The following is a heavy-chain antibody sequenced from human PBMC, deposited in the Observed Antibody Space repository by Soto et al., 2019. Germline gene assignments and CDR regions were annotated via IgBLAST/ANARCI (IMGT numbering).Heavy chain of an antibody. CDR2: ISSSSSYI. Sequence: PGGSLRLSCAASGFTFSSYSMNWVRQAPGKGLEWVSSISSSSSYIYYADSVKGRFTISRDNAKNSLYLQMNSLRAEDTAVYYCASEGWFGELLLDGISFPPIDYWGQGTLVTVSS. V-gene: IGHV3-21*01. J-gene: IGHJ4*02. CDR3: ASEGWFGELLLDGISFPPIDY. CDR1: GFTFSSYS. D-gene: IGHD3-10*01.